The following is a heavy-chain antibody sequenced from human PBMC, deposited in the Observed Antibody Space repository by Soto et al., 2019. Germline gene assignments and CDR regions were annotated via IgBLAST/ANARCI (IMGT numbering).Heavy chain of an antibody. D-gene: IGHD5-18*01. V-gene: IGHV3-30*03. CDR1: GFTFSSYG. CDR2: ISYDASNK. CDR3: ARDPLWGTAMVLWYFDL. Sequence: GGPLRLSCAASGFTFSSYGMHWVRQAPGKGLEWVAVISYDASNKYYADSVKGRFTISRDNSKNTLYLQMNSLRAEDTAVYYCARDPLWGTAMVLWYFDLWGRGTLVTVSS. J-gene: IGHJ2*01.